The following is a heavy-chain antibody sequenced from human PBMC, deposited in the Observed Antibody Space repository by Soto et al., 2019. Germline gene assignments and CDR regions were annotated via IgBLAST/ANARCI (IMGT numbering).Heavy chain of an antibody. V-gene: IGHV3-23*01. CDR1: GFTFSSYD. Sequence: SLRLSCAASGFTFSSYDMSWVRQAPGKGLEWVSAISGSGGSTYYADSVKGRFTISRDNSKNTLYVQMNSLRAEDTAIYYCAKEDDAWTNGHFDIWGQGTMVTVSS. J-gene: IGHJ3*02. CDR2: ISGSGGST. CDR3: AKEDDAWTNGHFDI. D-gene: IGHD2-8*01.